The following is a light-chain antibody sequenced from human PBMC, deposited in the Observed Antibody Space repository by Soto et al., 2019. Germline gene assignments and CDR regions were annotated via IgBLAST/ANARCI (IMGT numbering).Light chain of an antibody. J-gene: IGKJ5*01. CDR3: QQYNNWPPVT. CDR2: GAS. Sequence: EIVMMQSPATLSVSPGERVTLSCRASQSVSSNLAWYQQKSGQAPRILIYGASTRATGIPARFSGSGSGTEFTLTFSSLQSEDFAIYYCQQYNNWPPVTFGQGTRLEIK. V-gene: IGKV3-15*01. CDR1: QSVSSN.